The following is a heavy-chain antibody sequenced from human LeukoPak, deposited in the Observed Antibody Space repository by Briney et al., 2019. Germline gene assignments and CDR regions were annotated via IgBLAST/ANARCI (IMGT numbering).Heavy chain of an antibody. Sequence: ASVKVSCKASGYTFTGYYMHWVRQAPGQGLEWMGWINPNSGGTNYAQKFQGRVTMTRDTSISTAYMELSRLRSDDTAVYYCASTMTTVTTREWYFDYWGQGTLVTVSS. CDR3: ASTMTTVTTREWYFDY. CDR1: GYTFTGYY. V-gene: IGHV1-2*02. J-gene: IGHJ4*02. CDR2: INPNSGGT. D-gene: IGHD4-17*01.